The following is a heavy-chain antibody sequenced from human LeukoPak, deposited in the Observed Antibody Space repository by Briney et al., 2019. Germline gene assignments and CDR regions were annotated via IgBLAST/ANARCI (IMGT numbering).Heavy chain of an antibody. Sequence: SETLSLTCTVSGGSISSGGYYWSWIRQPPGKGLEWIGYIYHSGSTYYNPSLKSRVTISVDRSKNQFSLKLSSVTAADTAVYYCAGQSGGIALWGQGTLVTVSS. D-gene: IGHD1-26*01. J-gene: IGHJ4*02. CDR3: AGQSGGIAL. CDR2: IYHSGST. CDR1: GGSISSGGYY. V-gene: IGHV4-30-2*01.